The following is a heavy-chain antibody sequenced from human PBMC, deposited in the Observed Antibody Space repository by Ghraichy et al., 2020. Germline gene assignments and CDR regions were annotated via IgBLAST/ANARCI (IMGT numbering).Heavy chain of an antibody. CDR3: AKDARGYSYGYDYYYYGMDV. Sequence: GGSLRLSCAASGFTFSSYGMHWVRQAPGKGLEWVAFIRYDGSNKYYADSVKGRFTISRDNSKNTLYLQMNSLRAEDTAVYYCAKDARGYSYGYDYYYYGMDVWGQGTTVTVSS. V-gene: IGHV3-30*02. CDR1: GFTFSSYG. J-gene: IGHJ6*02. D-gene: IGHD5-18*01. CDR2: IRYDGSNK.